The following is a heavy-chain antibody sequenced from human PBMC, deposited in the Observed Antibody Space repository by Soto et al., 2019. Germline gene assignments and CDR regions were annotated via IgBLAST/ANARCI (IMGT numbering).Heavy chain of an antibody. CDR1: GYAFTTYG. J-gene: IGHJ4*02. V-gene: IGHV1-18*01. CDR3: VRGRYGNY. D-gene: IGHD1-1*01. CDR2: ISAHNGNT. Sequence: QVHLVQSGAEVKKPGASVKVSCQGSGYAFTTYGITWVRQAPGQGLEWMGWISAHNGNTNYAQKLQGRLTVTRDTSTGTAYIDLRSLKYDATAVYYCVRGRYGNYWGQGARVTVSS.